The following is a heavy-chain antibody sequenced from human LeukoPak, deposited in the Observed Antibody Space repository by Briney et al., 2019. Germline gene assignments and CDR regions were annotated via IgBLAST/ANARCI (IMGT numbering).Heavy chain of an antibody. Sequence: PSETLSLTCAVYGGSFSGYYWSWIRQPPGKGLEWIGEINHSGSTNYNPSLKSRVTISVDTSKNQFSLKLSSVTAEDTAVYYCISRDLLNWFGPWGQGTLVTVSS. J-gene: IGHJ5*02. CDR3: ISRDLLNWFGP. CDR2: INHSGST. V-gene: IGHV4-34*03. CDR1: GGSFSGYY.